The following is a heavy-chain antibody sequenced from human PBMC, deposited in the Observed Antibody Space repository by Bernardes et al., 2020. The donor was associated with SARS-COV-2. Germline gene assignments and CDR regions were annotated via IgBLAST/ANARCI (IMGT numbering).Heavy chain of an antibody. D-gene: IGHD3-9*01. V-gene: IGHV3-74*01. CDR2: INEHGTIT. CDR1: EFTFRRFW. J-gene: IGHJ3*01. CDR3: ARDVGGTDWRFGFDV. Sequence: GESLRLSCAASEFTFRRFWMHWVRQVPGTGLEWVARINEHGTITNYADSVKGRFTISRDNAKNTLFLQMSSLRAEDTAVYYCARDVGGTDWRFGFDVWGPGTMVHVSS.